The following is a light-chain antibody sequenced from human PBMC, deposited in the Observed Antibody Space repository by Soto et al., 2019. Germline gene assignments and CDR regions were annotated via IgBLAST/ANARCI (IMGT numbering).Light chain of an antibody. CDR2: DAS. V-gene: IGKV3-11*01. Sequence: EIVLTQSPATLSLSPGERATLSCRASQSVSSYLAWYQQKPGQAPRLLIYDASNRATGIPARFSGSGSGTDFTLTISSLEPEDCAVYYCQQRSNWPQVTFGHGTRLEIK. J-gene: IGKJ5*01. CDR3: QQRSNWPQVT. CDR1: QSVSSY.